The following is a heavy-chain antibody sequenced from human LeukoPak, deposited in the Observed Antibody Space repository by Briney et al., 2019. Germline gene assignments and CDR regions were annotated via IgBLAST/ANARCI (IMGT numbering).Heavy chain of an antibody. CDR2: IYYSGSI. D-gene: IGHD1-26*01. Sequence: ETLSLTCTVSGGSISSHYWSWIRQPPGKGLEWIGYIYYSGSINYNPSLKSRVTISVDTSKNQFSLKLSSVTAADTAVYYCARVTIVGATKSWFDPWGQGTLVTVSS. CDR1: GGSISSHY. J-gene: IGHJ5*02. CDR3: ARVTIVGATKSWFDP. V-gene: IGHV4-59*11.